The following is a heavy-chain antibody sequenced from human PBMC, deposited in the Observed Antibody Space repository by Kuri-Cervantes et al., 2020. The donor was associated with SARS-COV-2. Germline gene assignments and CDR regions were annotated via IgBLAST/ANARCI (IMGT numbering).Heavy chain of an antibody. CDR3: ASAVAVGATAFDY. D-gene: IGHD1-26*01. CDR2: INPNSGGT. CDR1: GYTFTGYY. J-gene: IGHJ4*02. Sequence: ASVKVSCKASGYTFTGYYMHWVRQAPGQGLEWMGWINPNSGGTNYAQKFQGRVTITADKSTSTAYMELSSLRSEDTAVYYCASAVAVGATAFDYWGQGTLVTVSS. V-gene: IGHV1-2*02.